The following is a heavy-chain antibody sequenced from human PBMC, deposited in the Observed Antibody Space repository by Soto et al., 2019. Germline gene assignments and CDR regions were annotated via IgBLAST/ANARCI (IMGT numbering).Heavy chain of an antibody. D-gene: IGHD6-19*01. Sequence: EVQLVESGGGLVQPGGSLRLSCAASGFTFSSYWMSWVRQAPGKGLEWVANIKQDGSEKYYVDSVKGRFTISRDNATNSLYLQRNSLRAEDTAVYYCARDPDISGWHVDYWGQGTLVTVAS. V-gene: IGHV3-7*01. J-gene: IGHJ4*02. CDR2: IKQDGSEK. CDR3: ARDPDISGWHVDY. CDR1: GFTFSSYW.